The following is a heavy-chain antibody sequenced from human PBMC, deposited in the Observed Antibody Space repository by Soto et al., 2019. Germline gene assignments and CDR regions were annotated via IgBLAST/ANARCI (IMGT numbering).Heavy chain of an antibody. J-gene: IGHJ6*02. CDR2: IDWDDDK. V-gene: IGHV2-70*04. CDR3: ARQRIAVAGTHYYYYGMDV. Sequence: SGPTLVNPTQTLTLTCTFSGFSLSTSGMRVSWIRQPPGKALEWLARIDWDDDKFYSTSLKTRLTISKDTSKNQVVLTMTNMDPVDTATYYCARQRIAVAGTHYYYYGMDVWGQGTTVTVSS. CDR1: GFSLSTSGMR. D-gene: IGHD6-19*01.